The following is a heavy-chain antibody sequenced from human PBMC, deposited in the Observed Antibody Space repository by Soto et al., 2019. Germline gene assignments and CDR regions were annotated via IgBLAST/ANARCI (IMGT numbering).Heavy chain of an antibody. CDR3: ARITSTGLRFGATGVDY. D-gene: IGHD3-3*01. CDR1: GFTFSSYW. CDR2: INSDGSST. V-gene: IGHV3-74*01. J-gene: IGHJ4*02. Sequence: EVQLVESGGGLVQPGGSLRLSCAASGFTFSSYWMHWVRQAPGKGLVWVSRINSDGSSTSYADSVKGRFTISRDNAKNTLYLQMNSLRAEDTAVYYCARITSTGLRFGATGVDYWGQGTLVTVSS.